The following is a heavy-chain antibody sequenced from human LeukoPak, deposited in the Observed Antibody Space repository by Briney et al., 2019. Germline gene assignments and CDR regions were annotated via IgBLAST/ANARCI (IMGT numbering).Heavy chain of an antibody. V-gene: IGHV1-8*02. D-gene: IGHD5-24*01. CDR2: MSASSGNT. CDR1: GYTFTSNY. Sequence: GASVKVSCKASGYTFTSNYIHWVRQVTGQGLEWLGWMSASSGNTGYAQKFQGRVSMTRDASISTAYLELSSLTFEDTAVYYCARGLVEMATRYFDLWGRGTLVTVSS. J-gene: IGHJ2*01. CDR3: ARGLVEMATRYFDL.